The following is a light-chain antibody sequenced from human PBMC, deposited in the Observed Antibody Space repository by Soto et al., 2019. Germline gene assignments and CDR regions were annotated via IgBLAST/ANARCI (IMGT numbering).Light chain of an antibody. CDR2: AAS. J-gene: IGKJ4*01. CDR3: QKCSSAPLT. V-gene: IGKV3-11*01. Sequence: EVVLTQSPSSLSVSPGDRATITCRASQSISSYLAWYQQKPDQVPNLLIYAASTMESGVPARFSGSGSGTDFTLTVTSLQPEDVATYYCQKCSSAPLTFGGGTKVEIK. CDR1: QSISSY.